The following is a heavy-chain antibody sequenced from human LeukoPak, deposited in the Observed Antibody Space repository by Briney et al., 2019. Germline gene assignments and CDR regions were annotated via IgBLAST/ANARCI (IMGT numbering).Heavy chain of an antibody. CDR1: GGTFSSYA. Sequence: ASVKVSCKASGGTFSSYAISWVRQAPGQGLEWMGGIIPIFGTANYAQKFQGRVTMTRDTSTSTVYMELSSLRSEDTAVYYCARVGSLTAEYFQHWGQGTLVTVSS. CDR2: IIPIFGTA. CDR3: ARVGSLTAEYFQH. D-gene: IGHD3-9*01. J-gene: IGHJ1*01. V-gene: IGHV1-69*05.